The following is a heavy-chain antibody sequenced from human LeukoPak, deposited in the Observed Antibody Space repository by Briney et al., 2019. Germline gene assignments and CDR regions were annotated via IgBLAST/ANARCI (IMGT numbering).Heavy chain of an antibody. CDR2: IIPILGIA. J-gene: IGHJ4*02. V-gene: IGHV1-69*04. Sequence: ASVKVSCKASGGTFSSYAISWVRQAPGQGLEWMGRIIPILGIANYAQKFQGRVTITADKSTSTAYMELSSLRSEDTAVYYCARVPTMVRGVLLGGALEDFDYWGQGTLVTVSS. D-gene: IGHD3-10*01. CDR1: GGTFSSYA. CDR3: ARVPTMVRGVLLGGALEDFDY.